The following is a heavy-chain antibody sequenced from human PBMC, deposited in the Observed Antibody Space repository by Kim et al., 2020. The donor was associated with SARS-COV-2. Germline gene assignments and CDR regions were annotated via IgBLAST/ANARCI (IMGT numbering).Heavy chain of an antibody. V-gene: IGHV4-39*07. J-gene: IGHJ4*02. D-gene: IGHD6-19*01. CDR1: GGSISSSSYY. Sequence: SETLSLTCTVSGGSISSSSYYWGWIRQPPGKGLEWIGSIYYSGSTYYNPSLKSRVTISVDTSKNQFSLKLSSVTAADTAVYYCARLIARIAVAGHYFDYWGQGTLVTVSS. CDR2: IYYSGST. CDR3: ARLIARIAVAGHYFDY.